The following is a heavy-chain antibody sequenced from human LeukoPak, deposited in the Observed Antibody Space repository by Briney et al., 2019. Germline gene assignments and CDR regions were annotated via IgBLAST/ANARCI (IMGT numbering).Heavy chain of an antibody. CDR3: ARAGQSLNYYDSSGPLDY. V-gene: IGHV4-59*01. J-gene: IGHJ4*02. CDR2: IYYSGST. Sequence: PSETLSLTRTVSGGSISSYYWSWIREPPGKGLEWIGYIYYSGSTNYNPSLKSRVTISVDTSKNQFSLKLSSVTAADTAVYYCARAGQSLNYYDSSGPLDYWGQGTLVTVSS. D-gene: IGHD3-22*01. CDR1: GGSISSYY.